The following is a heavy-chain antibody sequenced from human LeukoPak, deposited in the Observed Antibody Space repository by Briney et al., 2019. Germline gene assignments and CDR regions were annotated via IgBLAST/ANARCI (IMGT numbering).Heavy chain of an antibody. D-gene: IGHD3-3*02. Sequence: GGSLRLSCAASGFTFSDYGMSWVRQAPGKGLEWVSGISGSRGGTYYVDSVKGRFTISRDNSKNTLYLQMHSLRAEDTALYYCARGRISPDYWGQGILVTVSS. CDR1: GFTFSDYG. CDR3: ARGRISPDY. CDR2: ISGSRGGT. V-gene: IGHV3-23*01. J-gene: IGHJ4*02.